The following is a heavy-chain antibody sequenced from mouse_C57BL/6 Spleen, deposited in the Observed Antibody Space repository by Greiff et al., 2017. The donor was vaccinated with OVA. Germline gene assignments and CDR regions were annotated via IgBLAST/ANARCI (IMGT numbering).Heavy chain of an antibody. J-gene: IGHJ1*03. CDR2: IYPGDGDT. CDR3: ARNYDSSYRYFDV. CDR1: GYAFSSSW. D-gene: IGHD1-1*01. Sequence: VQLQQSGPELVKPGASVKISCKASGYAFSSSWMNWVKQRPGKGLEWIGRIYPGDGDTNYNGKFKGKATLTADKSSSTAYMQLSSLTSEDSAVYFCARNYDSSYRYFDVWGTGTTVTVSS. V-gene: IGHV1-82*01.